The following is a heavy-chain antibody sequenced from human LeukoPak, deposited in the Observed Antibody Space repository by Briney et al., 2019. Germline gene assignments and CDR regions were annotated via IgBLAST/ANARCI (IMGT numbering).Heavy chain of an antibody. Sequence: PSETLSLTCTVSGGSISSYYWSWIRQPPGKGLEWIGYIYYSGSTYYNPSLKSRVTISVDTSKNQFSLKLSSVTAADTAVYYCARHTGGVLHGVGFDYWGQGTLVTVSS. CDR1: GGSISSYY. D-gene: IGHD2-8*02. CDR2: IYYSGST. J-gene: IGHJ4*02. V-gene: IGHV4-59*08. CDR3: ARHTGGVLHGVGFDY.